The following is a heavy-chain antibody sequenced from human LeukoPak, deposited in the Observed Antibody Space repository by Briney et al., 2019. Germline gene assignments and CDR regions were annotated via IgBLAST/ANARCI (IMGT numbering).Heavy chain of an antibody. J-gene: IGHJ5*02. D-gene: IGHD2-2*01. CDR1: GFTFSTYA. CDR2: ISGTGGST. Sequence: GGSLRLSCAASGFTFSTYAMTWVRQAPGKGLEWVSLISGTGGSTYYADSVKGRFTISRDNSKNTLYLQMNSLRAEDTAVYYCAKDFRSSDIVVVPAAITWGQGTLVTVSS. CDR3: AKDFRSSDIVVVPAAIT. V-gene: IGHV3-23*01.